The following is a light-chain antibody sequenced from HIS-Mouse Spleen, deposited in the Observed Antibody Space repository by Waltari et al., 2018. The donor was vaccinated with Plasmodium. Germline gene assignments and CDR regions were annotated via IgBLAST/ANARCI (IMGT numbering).Light chain of an antibody. CDR1: SSDVGCYNY. Sequence: QSALTQPRSVSGSPGQSVTLSCTGTSSDVGCYNYFSWYQQHPGKAPKLMIYDVSKRPSGVPDRFSGSKSGNTASLTISGLQAEDEADYYCCSYAGSYTYVFGTGTKVTVL. V-gene: IGLV2-11*01. CDR2: DVS. CDR3: CSYAGSYTYV. J-gene: IGLJ1*01.